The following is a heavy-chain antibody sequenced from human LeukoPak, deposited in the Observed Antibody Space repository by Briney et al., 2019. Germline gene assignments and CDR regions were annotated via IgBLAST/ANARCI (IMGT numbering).Heavy chain of an antibody. CDR3: ARLAGNDYDFWSGYPTDY. Sequence: GGSLRLSCAASGFTFSSYAMSWVRQAPGKGLEWVSAISGSGGSTYYADSVKGRFTISRDNSKNSLYLQMNSLRAEDTAVYYCARLAGNDYDFWSGYPTDYWGQGTLVTVSS. CDR1: GFTFSSYA. V-gene: IGHV3-23*01. CDR2: ISGSGGST. J-gene: IGHJ4*02. D-gene: IGHD3-3*01.